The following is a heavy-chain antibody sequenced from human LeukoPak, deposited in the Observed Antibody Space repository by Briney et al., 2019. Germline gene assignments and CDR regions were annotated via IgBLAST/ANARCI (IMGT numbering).Heavy chain of an antibody. CDR2: ISPDGSST. J-gene: IGHJ4*02. CDR1: GFTFSSYW. D-gene: IGHD6-13*01. Sequence: GGSLRLSCAASGFTFSSYWMNWVRQAPGKGLVWVSRISPDGSSTTDADSVKGRFTISRDNAKNSLYLQMNSLRAEDTAVYYCARAGTWYYFDYWGQGTLVTVSS. V-gene: IGHV3-74*01. CDR3: ARAGTWYYFDY.